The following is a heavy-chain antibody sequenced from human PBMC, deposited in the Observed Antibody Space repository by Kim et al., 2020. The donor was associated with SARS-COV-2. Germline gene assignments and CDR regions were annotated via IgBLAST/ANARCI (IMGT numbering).Heavy chain of an antibody. J-gene: IGHJ6*02. CDR3: VKGGNYIYSLMDV. Sequence: YADSVRGRFTTSRDNGKHMVYLEMSSLGAEDTAVYFCVKGGNYIYSLMDVWGQGTTVTVSS. D-gene: IGHD5-18*01. V-gene: IGHV3-74*01.